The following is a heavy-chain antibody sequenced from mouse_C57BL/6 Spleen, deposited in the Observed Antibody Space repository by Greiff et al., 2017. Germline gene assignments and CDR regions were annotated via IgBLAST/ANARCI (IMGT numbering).Heavy chain of an antibody. CDR1: GFTFSSYT. J-gene: IGHJ2*01. CDR3: ARRTQLVGSYFDY. D-gene: IGHD1-3*01. Sequence: EVQVVESGGGLVKPGGSLKLSCAASGFTFSSYTMSWVRQTPEKRLEWVATISGGGGNTYYPDSVKGRFTISRDNAKNTLYLQMSSLRSEDTALYYCARRTQLVGSYFDYWGQGTTLTVSS. CDR2: ISGGGGNT. V-gene: IGHV5-9*01.